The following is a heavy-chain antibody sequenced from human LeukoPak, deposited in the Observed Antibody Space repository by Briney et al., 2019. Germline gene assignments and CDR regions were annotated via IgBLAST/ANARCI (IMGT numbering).Heavy chain of an antibody. D-gene: IGHD6-19*01. CDR2: ISFSGSTI. J-gene: IGHJ4*02. Sequence: GGSLRLSCAASGFTFSSYEMNWVRQAPGKGLEWVSYISFSGSTIYYADSVKGRFTISRDNAKNSLYLQMNSLRAEDTAVYYCARGPSGANTLWLDYWGQGALVTVSS. CDR1: GFTFSSYE. CDR3: ARGPSGANTLWLDY. V-gene: IGHV3-48*03.